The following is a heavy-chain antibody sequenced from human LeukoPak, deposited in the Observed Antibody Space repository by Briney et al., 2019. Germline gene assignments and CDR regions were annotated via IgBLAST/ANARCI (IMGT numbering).Heavy chain of an antibody. D-gene: IGHD3-22*01. CDR1: GFTFSSYA. Sequence: PGGSLRLSCAASGFTFSSYAMSWVRQAPGKGLEWVSGISGSGGSTYYADSVKGRFTISRDNSKNTLYLQMNSLRAEDTAVYYCAKRKGNSNYYDSFDYWGQGTLVTVSS. CDR2: ISGSGGST. J-gene: IGHJ4*02. V-gene: IGHV3-23*01. CDR3: AKRKGNSNYYDSFDY.